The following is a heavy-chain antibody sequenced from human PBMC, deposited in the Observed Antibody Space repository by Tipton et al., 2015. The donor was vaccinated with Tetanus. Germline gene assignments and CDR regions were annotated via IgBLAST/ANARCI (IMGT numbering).Heavy chain of an antibody. CDR3: ARDRGVTSPFGSYYYGMDV. CDR1: GASISNNFFY. CDR2: IHFGGDT. Sequence: TLSLTCTVSGASISNNFFYWGWIRQSPGRGLEWIGTIHFGGDTAYNPSLRSRVTISVDTSRNHVSLKLSSVTAADTAVYYCARDRGVTSPFGSYYYGMDVWGQGTTVTVSS. V-gene: IGHV4-39*02. D-gene: IGHD2-21*02. J-gene: IGHJ6*02.